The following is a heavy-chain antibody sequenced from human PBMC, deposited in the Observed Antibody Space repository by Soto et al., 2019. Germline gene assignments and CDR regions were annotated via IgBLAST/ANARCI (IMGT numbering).Heavy chain of an antibody. CDR2: ISGSGDST. D-gene: IGHD6-13*01. V-gene: IGHV3-23*01. CDR3: AKSYSSNWYDYFDY. J-gene: IGHJ4*02. CDR1: GFPFSSYA. Sequence: EVQLLESGGGLVQPGGSLRLSCAASGFPFSSYAMSWVRQAPGKGLEWVSAISGSGDSTYYADSVKGRFTISRDTSKNTLYLQMDSLRAEDTALYYCAKSYSSNWYDYFDYWGQGTLVTVSS.